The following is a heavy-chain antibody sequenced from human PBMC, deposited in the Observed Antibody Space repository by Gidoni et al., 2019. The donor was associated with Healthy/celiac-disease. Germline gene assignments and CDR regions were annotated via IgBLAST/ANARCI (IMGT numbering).Heavy chain of an antibody. CDR3: ASEGYSYGYDNWFDP. D-gene: IGHD5-18*01. CDR1: GFTFRSYA. V-gene: IGHV3-30-3*01. Sequence: VQLVESGGGVVQPGRSLRLSCAASGFTFRSYAMHWVRQAPGKGLEWVAVISYDGSNKYYADSVKGRFTISRDNSKNTLYLQMNSLRAEDTAVYYCASEGYSYGYDNWFDPWGQGTLVTVSS. CDR2: ISYDGSNK. J-gene: IGHJ5*02.